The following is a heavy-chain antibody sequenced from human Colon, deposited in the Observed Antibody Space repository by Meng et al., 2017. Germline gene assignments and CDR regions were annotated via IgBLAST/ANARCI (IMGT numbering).Heavy chain of an antibody. V-gene: IGHV4-31*01. D-gene: IGHD1-26*01. J-gene: IGHJ4*02. CDR1: GGSINSGGNY. CDR3: ARARGGIVAEFFDY. Sequence: QVQLQEVGPGLVKPSHALSLTCTVSGGSINSGGNYWSWSRQHPGKGLEWMGYIYKTGDNYYNPSLKSQVTISIDTSKNQFSLNLTSVTAADTAVYYCARARGGIVAEFFDYWGQGILVTVSS. CDR2: IYKTGDN.